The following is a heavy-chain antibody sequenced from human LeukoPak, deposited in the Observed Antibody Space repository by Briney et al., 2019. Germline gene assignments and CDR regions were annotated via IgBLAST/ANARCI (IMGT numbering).Heavy chain of an antibody. CDR1: GYTFTSYD. D-gene: IGHD3-3*01. Sequence: ASVKVSCKASGYTFTSYDINWVRQATGQGLEWMGWMNPNSGNTGYAQKLQGRVTMTRNTSISTAYMELSSLRSEDTAVYYCARGVWYYDFWSGYPTNWFDPWGQGTLVTVSS. V-gene: IGHV1-8*01. J-gene: IGHJ5*02. CDR3: ARGVWYYDFWSGYPTNWFDP. CDR2: MNPNSGNT.